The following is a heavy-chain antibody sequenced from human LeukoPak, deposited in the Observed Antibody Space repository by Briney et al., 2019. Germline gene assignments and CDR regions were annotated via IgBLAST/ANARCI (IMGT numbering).Heavy chain of an antibody. D-gene: IGHD3-16*02. CDR3: ARGAYYDYVWGSYRHDYYYYYGMDV. CDR1: GYTFTSYD. V-gene: IGHV1-8*01. Sequence: ASVKVSCKASGYTFTSYDINWVRQATGRGLEWMGWMNPNSGNTGYAQKFQGRVTMTRNTSISTAYMELSSLRSEDTAVYYCARGAYYDYVWGSYRHDYYYYYGMDVWGQGTTVTVSS. CDR2: MNPNSGNT. J-gene: IGHJ6*02.